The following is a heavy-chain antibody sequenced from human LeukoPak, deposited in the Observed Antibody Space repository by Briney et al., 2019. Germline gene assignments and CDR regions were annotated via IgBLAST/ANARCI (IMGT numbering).Heavy chain of an antibody. D-gene: IGHD3-22*01. CDR1: GGSISSGDYY. J-gene: IGHJ3*02. CDR3: ARFKYYYDSSGTPDAFDI. CDR2: IYYSGST. Sequence: PQTLSLTCTVSGGSISSGDYYWSRIRQPPGKGLEWIGYIYYSGSTYYNPSLKSRVTISVDTSKNQFSLKLSSVTAADTAVDYCARFKYYYDSSGTPDAFDIWGQGTMVTVSS. V-gene: IGHV4-30-4*01.